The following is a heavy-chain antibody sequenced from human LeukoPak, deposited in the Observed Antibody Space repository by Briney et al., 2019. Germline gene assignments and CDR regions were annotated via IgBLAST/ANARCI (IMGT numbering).Heavy chain of an antibody. CDR2: VFYTGGT. CDR1: NGPISPHY. J-gene: IGHJ4*02. CDR3: ARASPHKAGIALDS. Sequence: SETLSLTCTVSNGPISPHYWSWIRQPPHKGLEWIVYVFYTGGTNYNPSLKSRLTISVDTSKNQFSLKLRSVTAADTAVYYCARASPHKAGIALDSWGKGTLVTVS. D-gene: IGHD6-13*01. V-gene: IGHV4-59*11.